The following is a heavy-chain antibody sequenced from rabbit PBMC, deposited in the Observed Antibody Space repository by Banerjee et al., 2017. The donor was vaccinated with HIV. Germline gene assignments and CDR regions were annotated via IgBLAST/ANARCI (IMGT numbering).Heavy chain of an antibody. CDR2: IHVGSSGST. CDR3: ARDLGGSIHL. Sequence: QQQLVESGGGLVKPGASLTLTCTASGFSFSGSYWTCWVRQAPGKGLELIACIHVGSSGSTYYASWAKGRFTISKTSSTTVTLQMTSLTAADTATYLCARDLGGSIHLWGPGTLVTVS. J-gene: IGHJ4*01. CDR1: GFSFSGSYW. V-gene: IGHV1S45*01. D-gene: IGHD4-2*01.